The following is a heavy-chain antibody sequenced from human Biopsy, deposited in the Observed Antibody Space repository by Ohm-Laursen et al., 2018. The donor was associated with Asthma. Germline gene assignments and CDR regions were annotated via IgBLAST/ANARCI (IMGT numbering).Heavy chain of an antibody. V-gene: IGHV4-39*01. D-gene: IGHD6-13*01. J-gene: IGHJ6*02. CDR3: VRGSSSWHHGPFHCYYGLDV. CDR1: SGSGGYMRSGNYY. Sequence: TLSLTCSLSSGSGGYMRSGNYYWGWIRQPPGKGLEWIGSIYYSGTTYYNPSLGSRVTVSADTTKNQFSLKLTSVTAADTAVYYCVRGSSSWHHGPFHCYYGLDVWGQGTTATVSS. CDR2: IYYSGTT.